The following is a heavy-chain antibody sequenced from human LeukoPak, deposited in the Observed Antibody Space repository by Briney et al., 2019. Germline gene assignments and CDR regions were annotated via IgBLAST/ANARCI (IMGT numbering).Heavy chain of an antibody. V-gene: IGHV4-34*01. CDR3: ARGLWFGELLFDP. J-gene: IGHJ5*02. CDR1: GGSFSGYY. CDR2: INHSGST. Sequence: PSETLSLTCAVYGGSFSGYYWSWIRQPPGKGLEWIGEINHSGSTYYNPSLKSRVTISVDTSKNQFSLKLSSVTAADTAVYYCARGLWFGELLFDPWGQGTLVTVSS. D-gene: IGHD3-10*01.